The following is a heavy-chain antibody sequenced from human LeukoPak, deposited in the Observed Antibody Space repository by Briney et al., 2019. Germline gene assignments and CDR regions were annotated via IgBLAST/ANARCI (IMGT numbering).Heavy chain of an antibody. CDR2: IFYSGST. V-gene: IGHV4-61*01. D-gene: IGHD3-3*01. CDR1: GYSISSTYY. CDR3: VRSDDFWSGYYGY. J-gene: IGHJ4*02. Sequence: SETLSLTCTVSGYSISSTYYWGWIRQPPGKGLEWIGYIFYSGSTNYNPSLKSRVTISVDTSKNQFSLKLSSVTAADTAVYYCVRSDDFWSGYYGYWGQGTLVTVSS.